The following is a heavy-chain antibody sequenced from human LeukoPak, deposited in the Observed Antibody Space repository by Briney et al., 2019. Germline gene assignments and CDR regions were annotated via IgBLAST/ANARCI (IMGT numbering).Heavy chain of an antibody. CDR2: IKSKTGGGTT. CDR1: GFTFSNAW. Sequence: TGGSLRLFCAASGFTFSNAWMSWVRQASGKGLEWVGRIKSKTGGGTTDYAAAVKGRFTISRDDAKNTLYLQMNSLKTEDTAVYYCTTTETAVVTFYYYYYMDVWGKGTTVTVSS. D-gene: IGHD5-18*01. CDR3: TTTETAVVTFYYYYYMDV. J-gene: IGHJ6*03. V-gene: IGHV3-15*01.